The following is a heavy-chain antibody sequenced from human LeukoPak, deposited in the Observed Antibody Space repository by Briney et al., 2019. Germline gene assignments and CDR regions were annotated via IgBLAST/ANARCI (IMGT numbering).Heavy chain of an antibody. CDR3: ASDHPYYYGMDV. V-gene: IGHV3-53*01. Sequence: PGGSLRLSCAASGFTVSSNYMSWVRQAPGKGLEWVSVIYSGGSTYYADSVKGRFTISRDNSKNTLYLQMNSLRAEDTAVYYCASDHPYYYGMDVWGQGTTVTVSS. CDR1: GFTVSSNY. J-gene: IGHJ6*02. CDR2: IYSGGST.